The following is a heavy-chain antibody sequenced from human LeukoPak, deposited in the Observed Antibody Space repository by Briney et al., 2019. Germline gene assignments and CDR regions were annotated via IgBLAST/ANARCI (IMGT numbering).Heavy chain of an antibody. V-gene: IGHV1-2*02. CDR3: ARGRGVHDSHTYDYFDY. D-gene: IGHD3-22*01. CDR2: INPNSGGT. CDR1: GYTFTDYY. J-gene: IGHJ4*02. Sequence: ASVKVSCKASGYTFTDYYMEWVRQAPGQGLEWMGWINPNSGGTNYAQKFQGRVTMTRDTSISTAYMELSRLRSEDTAVYYCARGRGVHDSHTYDYFDYWGQGSLVTVSS.